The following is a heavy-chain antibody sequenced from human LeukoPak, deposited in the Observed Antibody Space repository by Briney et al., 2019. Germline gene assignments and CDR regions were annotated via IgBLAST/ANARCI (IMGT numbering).Heavy chain of an antibody. V-gene: IGHV3-21*01. D-gene: IGHD3-3*01. CDR3: AGGYYDFWRGYLRGSPMDV. Sequence: PGGSLRLSCAASGFTFSSYSMNWVRQAPGKGLEWVSSISSSSSYIYYADSVKGRFTISRDNAKNSLYLQMNSLRAEDTAVYYCAGGYYDFWRGYLRGSPMDVWGKGTTVTVSS. J-gene: IGHJ6*03. CDR2: ISSSSSYI. CDR1: GFTFSSYS.